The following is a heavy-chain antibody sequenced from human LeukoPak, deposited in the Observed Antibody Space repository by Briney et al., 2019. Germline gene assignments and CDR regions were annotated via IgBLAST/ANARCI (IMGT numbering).Heavy chain of an antibody. CDR2: IYHSGST. CDR3: ARDRKVGALDY. CDR1: GYSISSGYY. J-gene: IGHJ4*02. V-gene: IGHV4-38-2*02. Sequence: PSETLSLTCTVSGYSISSGYYWGWIRQPPGKGLEWIGSIYHSGSTYYNPSLKSRVTISVDTSKNQFSLKLSSVTAADTAVYYCARDRKVGALDYWGQGTLVTVSS. D-gene: IGHD1-26*01.